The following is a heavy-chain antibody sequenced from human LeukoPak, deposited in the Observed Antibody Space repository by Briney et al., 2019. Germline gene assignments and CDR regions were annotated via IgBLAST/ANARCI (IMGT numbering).Heavy chain of an antibody. CDR3: ARAGGSTVSHSDY. D-gene: IGHD4-17*01. CDR2: ISSSSSYI. J-gene: IGHJ4*02. CDR1: GFTFSSYS. V-gene: IGHV3-21*01. Sequence: PGGSLRLSCAASGFTFSSYSMNWVRQAPGKGLEWVSSISSSSSYIYYADSVRGRFTISRDNAKNSLYLQMNSLRAEDTAVYYCARAGGSTVSHSDYWGQGTLVTVSS.